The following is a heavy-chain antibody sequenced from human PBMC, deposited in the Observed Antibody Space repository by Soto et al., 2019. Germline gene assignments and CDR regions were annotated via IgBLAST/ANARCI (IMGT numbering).Heavy chain of an antibody. D-gene: IGHD3-10*01. CDR2: ISSSSSYI. CDR1: GFTFSSYS. J-gene: IGHJ4*02. CDR3: ARERASYGPTTNFDY. V-gene: IGHV3-21*01. Sequence: GGSLRLSCAASGFTFSSYSMNWVRQAPGKGLEWVSSISSSSSYIYYAGSVKGRFTISRDNAKNSLYLQMNSLRAEDTAVYYCARERASYGPTTNFDYWGQGTLVTVSS.